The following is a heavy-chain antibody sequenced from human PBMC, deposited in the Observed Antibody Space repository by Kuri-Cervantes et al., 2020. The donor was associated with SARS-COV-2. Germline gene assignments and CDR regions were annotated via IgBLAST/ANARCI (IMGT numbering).Heavy chain of an antibody. J-gene: IGHJ6*02. Sequence: GESLKISCAASGFTFSSYGIPWVRQAPGRGLEWVAVIWYDGSNKYYADSVKGRFTISRDNSKYTLYLQMNSLRAEDTAVYYCARCAFTDYSNYYYYYYYGMDVWGQGTTVTVSS. CDR2: IWYDGSNK. CDR1: GFTFSSYG. V-gene: IGHV3-33*01. D-gene: IGHD4-11*01. CDR3: ARCAFTDYSNYYYYYYYGMDV.